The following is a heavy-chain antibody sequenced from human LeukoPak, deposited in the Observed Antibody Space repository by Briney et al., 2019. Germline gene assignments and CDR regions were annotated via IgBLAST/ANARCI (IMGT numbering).Heavy chain of an antibody. Sequence: PSETLSLTCAVYGGSFSGYYWSWIRQPPGKGLEWIGEINHSGSTNYNPSLKSRVTISVDTSKNQFSLKLSSVTAADTAVYYCARYSMVTADAFDIWGQRTMVTVSS. CDR3: ARYSMVTADAFDI. V-gene: IGHV4-34*01. J-gene: IGHJ3*02. CDR1: GGSFSGYY. D-gene: IGHD5-18*01. CDR2: INHSGST.